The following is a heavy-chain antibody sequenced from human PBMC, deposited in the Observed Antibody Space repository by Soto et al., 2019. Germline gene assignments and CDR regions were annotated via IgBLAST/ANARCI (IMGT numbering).Heavy chain of an antibody. V-gene: IGHV4-38-2*01. CDR2: IYHGGST. CDR3: ARVRPWVPYSYDSSPYTFDNWFDP. D-gene: IGHD3-22*01. Sequence: QVQLQESGPGLVKASETLSLTCAVSGYSISSGYYWGWLRQPPGKGLEWIGSIYHGGSTYYNPFRTCCVSLSTNMINTRDALILNSVTASDTAAYYCARVRPWVPYSYDSSPYTFDNWFDPWGQGTLVTVSS. CDR1: GYSISSGYY. J-gene: IGHJ5*02.